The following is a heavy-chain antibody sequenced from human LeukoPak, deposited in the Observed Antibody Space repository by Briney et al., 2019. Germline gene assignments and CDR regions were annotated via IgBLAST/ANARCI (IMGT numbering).Heavy chain of an antibody. J-gene: IGHJ3*02. Sequence: RGSLRLSCAASGSTFSSYAMSWVRQAPGKGLEGVSAISGSGGSTYYADSVKGRFTISRDNSKNTVYLQMNSLRAEDTAVYYCAKDLLRVLFAFDIWGQGTMVTVSS. CDR1: GSTFSSYA. CDR3: AKDLLRVLFAFDI. V-gene: IGHV3-23*01. D-gene: IGHD2/OR15-2a*01. CDR2: ISGSGGST.